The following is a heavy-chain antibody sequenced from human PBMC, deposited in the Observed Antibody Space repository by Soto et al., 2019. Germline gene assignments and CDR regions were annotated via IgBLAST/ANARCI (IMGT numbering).Heavy chain of an antibody. J-gene: IGHJ4*02. Sequence: QLQLQESGPGLVKPSETLSLTCTVSGGSITSSYYWGWIRQPPGKGLEWIGSIYYSGSTYYNPSPRSRVTISVDPSKHQFSLKLSSVTAADTAVYYCATIPATTILTDYWGQGTLVTVSS. CDR1: GGSITSSYY. V-gene: IGHV4-39*01. D-gene: IGHD2-2*02. CDR2: IYYSGST. CDR3: ATIPATTILTDY.